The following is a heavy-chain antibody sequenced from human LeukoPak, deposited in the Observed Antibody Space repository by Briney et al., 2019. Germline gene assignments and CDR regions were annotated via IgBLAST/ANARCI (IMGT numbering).Heavy chain of an antibody. D-gene: IGHD1-26*01. J-gene: IGHJ3*02. CDR3: PTSSGYGSTWGAFDI. CDR2: MNPNSGGT. V-gene: IGHV1-2*02. Sequence: SVKGSPKASVYTLTGYYMQSVRQAPGHGGAWMGGMNPNSGGTNYAQKFQGRVSMTGDTSINTAYMDVSGLSSDDTAVYYCPTSSGYGSTWGAFDIWGQGTMVTVSS. CDR1: VYTLTGYY.